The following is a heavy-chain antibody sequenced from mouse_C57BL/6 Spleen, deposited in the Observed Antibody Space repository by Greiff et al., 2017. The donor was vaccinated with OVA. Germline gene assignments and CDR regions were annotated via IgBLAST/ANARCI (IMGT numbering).Heavy chain of an antibody. Sequence: VQLQQPGPELVKPGASVKISCKASGYTFTDYYMNWVKQSHGKSLEWIGDIKPTNGGTNYNQKLKGKATFTVDKSSSTAYMELRSLTSADSEVYYCARNNGSSYVATGYAMDYWGQGTSVTVSS. CDR1: GYTFTDYY. D-gene: IGHD1-1*01. V-gene: IGHV1-26*01. CDR3: ARNNGSSYVATGYAMDY. CDR2: IKPTNGGT. J-gene: IGHJ4*01.